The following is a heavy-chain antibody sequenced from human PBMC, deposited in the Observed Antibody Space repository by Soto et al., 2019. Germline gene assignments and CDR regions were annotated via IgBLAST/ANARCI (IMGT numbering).Heavy chain of an antibody. D-gene: IGHD1-26*01. Sequence: PGEPLKIPSKGSGYSFTSYWIRRVRQMHGKGLEWMGRIDPSDSYTNYSPSVQGQVTISADKSITTAYLQWSSLKASDTAMYFCARHGRDGREDTLGVWGEGTTVTVSS. CDR1: GYSFTSYW. V-gene: IGHV5-10-1*04. J-gene: IGHJ6*04. CDR2: IDPSDSYT. CDR3: ARHGRDGREDTLGV.